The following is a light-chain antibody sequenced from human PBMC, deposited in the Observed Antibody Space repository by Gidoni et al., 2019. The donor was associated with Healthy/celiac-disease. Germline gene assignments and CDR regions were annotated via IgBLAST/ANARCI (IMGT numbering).Light chain of an antibody. Sequence: ASVGDRVTITCRASQSISSYLNWYQQKPGKAPKLLIYAASSLQSGVPSRFSGSGSGTDFTLTISSLQPEDFATYYCQQSYSTLYTFGQGTKLEIK. CDR3: QQSYSTLYT. CDR1: QSISSY. CDR2: AAS. V-gene: IGKV1-39*01. J-gene: IGKJ2*01.